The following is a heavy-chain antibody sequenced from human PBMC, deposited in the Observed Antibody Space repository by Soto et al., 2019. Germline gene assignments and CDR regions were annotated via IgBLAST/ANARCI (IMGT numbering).Heavy chain of an antibody. CDR2: ISGYNGHT. V-gene: IGHV1-18*01. CDR1: GYTFTTYG. J-gene: IGHJ6*02. CDR3: AREGEMPYYYYGLDV. Sequence: ASVKVSCKASGYTFTTYGISWVRQAPGQGLEWMGWISGYNGHTKYAQKFQGRVTMTTDTSTSTVYMDLRSLRSDDTAVYYCAREGEMPYYYYGLDVWGQGTTVPSP. D-gene: IGHD3-16*01.